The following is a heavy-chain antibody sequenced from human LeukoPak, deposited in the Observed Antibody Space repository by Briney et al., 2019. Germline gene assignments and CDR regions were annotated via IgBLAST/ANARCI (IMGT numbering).Heavy chain of an antibody. D-gene: IGHD6-13*01. CDR2: INSNGGST. V-gene: IGHV3-64D*09. Sequence: GGSLRLSCSVSGFTFRSYAMHWVRQAPGKGLEFISSINSNGGSTYHADSVKGGFTISRDNSKNTLYLQMSSLRPEDTAVYYCVKSGYSTLSDVDYWGQGTLVTVTP. J-gene: IGHJ4*02. CDR3: VKSGYSTLSDVDY. CDR1: GFTFRSYA.